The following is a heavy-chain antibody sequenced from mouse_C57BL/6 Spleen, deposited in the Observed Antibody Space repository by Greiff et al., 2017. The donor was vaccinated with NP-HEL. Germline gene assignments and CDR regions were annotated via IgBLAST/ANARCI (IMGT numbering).Heavy chain of an antibody. J-gene: IGHJ4*01. CDR1: GYTFTDYE. CDR3: TRRHYYGSRGYAMDY. CDR2: IDPETGGT. V-gene: IGHV1-15*01. D-gene: IGHD1-1*01. Sequence: QVQLQQPGAELVRPGASVTLSCKASGYTFTDYEMHWVKQTPVHGLEWIGAIDPETGGTAYNQKFKGKAILTADKSSSTAYMELRSLTSEDSAVYYCTRRHYYGSRGYAMDYWGQGTSVTVSS.